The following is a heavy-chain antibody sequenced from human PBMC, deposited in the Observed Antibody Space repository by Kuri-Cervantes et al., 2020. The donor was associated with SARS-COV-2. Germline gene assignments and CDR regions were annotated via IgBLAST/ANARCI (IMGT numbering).Heavy chain of an antibody. CDR2: FDPEDGET. CDR1: GYTLTELS. J-gene: IGHJ4*02. V-gene: IGHV1-24*01. D-gene: IGHD3-3*01. Sequence: ASVKVSCKVSGYTLTELSMHWVRQAPGKGLEWMGGFDPEDGETIYAQKLQGRVTMTTDTSTSTAYMELRSLRSDDTAVYYCARDQLSFTIFGVVITYFDYWGQGTLVTSPQ. CDR3: ARDQLSFTIFGVVITYFDY.